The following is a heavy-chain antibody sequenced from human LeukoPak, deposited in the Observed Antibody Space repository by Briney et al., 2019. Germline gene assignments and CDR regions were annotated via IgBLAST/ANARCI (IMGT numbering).Heavy chain of an antibody. CDR1: GYTFTSSG. J-gene: IGHJ6*03. CDR2: ISAYNGNT. V-gene: IGHV1-18*01. D-gene: IGHD2-21*02. Sequence: ASVKVSCKASGYTFTSSGISWVRQAPGQGLEWMGWISAYNGNTNYAQKFQGRVTMTRNTSISTAYMELSSLRSEDTAVYYCARGGIYCGGDCYYYYYYYMDVWGKGTTVTISS. CDR3: ARGGIYCGGDCYYYYYYYMDV.